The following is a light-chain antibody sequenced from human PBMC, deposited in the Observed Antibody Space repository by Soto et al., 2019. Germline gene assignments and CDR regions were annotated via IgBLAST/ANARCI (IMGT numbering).Light chain of an antibody. CDR2: EVS. CDR3: SSYAGSTNYV. CDR1: SSDVGGYNY. Sequence: QSALTQPPSASGSPGQSVTISCTGTSSDVGGYNYVSWYQQHPGKAPKLVIYEVSKRPSGVPDRFSASKSGNTASLTVSGLQAEDEADYYCSSYAGSTNYVFGTGPKVTVL. J-gene: IGLJ1*01. V-gene: IGLV2-8*01.